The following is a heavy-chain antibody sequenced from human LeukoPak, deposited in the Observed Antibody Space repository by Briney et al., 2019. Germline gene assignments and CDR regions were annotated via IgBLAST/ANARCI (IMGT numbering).Heavy chain of an antibody. D-gene: IGHD2-2*01. V-gene: IGHV4-39*07. CDR1: GGSISSSNYY. CDR2: ISSSGST. J-gene: IGHJ6*02. Sequence: SETLSLTCTVSGGSISSSNYYWGWIRQAPDKGLHWIGSISSSGSTYYNPSLKSRVTISVDTSKNQFSLKLSSVTAADTAVYYCARDVSTDFNYYYGMDVWGHGTTVTVSS. CDR3: ARDVSTDFNYYYGMDV.